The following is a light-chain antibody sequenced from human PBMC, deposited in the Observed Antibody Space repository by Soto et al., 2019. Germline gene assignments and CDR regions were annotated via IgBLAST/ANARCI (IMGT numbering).Light chain of an antibody. CDR2: GAS. V-gene: IGKV1-9*01. Sequence: DIPLTQSPSFLSASVGDRVTITCRASQGVGRSVAWYQQKPGRAPNLVIYGASTLEVGVPARFSGNGSGTEFTLTVTSLQPEDFATYYCHQVYTYPRTFGQGTKVEIK. CDR3: HQVYTYPRT. CDR1: QGVGRS. J-gene: IGKJ1*01.